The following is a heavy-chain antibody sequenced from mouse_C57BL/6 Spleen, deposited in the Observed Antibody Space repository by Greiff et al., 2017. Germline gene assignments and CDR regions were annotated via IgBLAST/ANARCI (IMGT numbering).Heavy chain of an antibody. J-gene: IGHJ4*01. CDR2: ISNGGGST. CDR3: AILCWDGYDAMDY. CDR1: GFTFSDYY. V-gene: IGHV5-12*01. Sequence: EVQLVESGGGLVQPGGSLKLSCAASGFTFSDYYMYWVRQTPEKRLEWVAYISNGGGSTYYPDTVKGRFTISRDNAKNTLYLQMSRLKSEDTAMYYCAILCWDGYDAMDYWGQGTSVTVSS. D-gene: IGHD4-1*01.